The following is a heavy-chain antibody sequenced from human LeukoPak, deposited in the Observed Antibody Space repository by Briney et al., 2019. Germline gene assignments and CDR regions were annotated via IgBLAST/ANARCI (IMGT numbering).Heavy chain of an antibody. CDR2: VFGSGGSA. CDR3: GKTTVGYSSGRYPGWPVDY. V-gene: IGHV3-23*01. J-gene: IGHJ4*02. CDR1: GFTFNNNA. Sequence: GGSLRLSCAASGFTFNNNAMYWVRKAPGKGLEWVAGVFGSGGSAHYTDSVKGRFTIFRDNSKNTVYLQMNSLRAEDTAVYYCGKTTVGYSSGRYPGWPVDYWGQGTLVTVSS. D-gene: IGHD6-19*01.